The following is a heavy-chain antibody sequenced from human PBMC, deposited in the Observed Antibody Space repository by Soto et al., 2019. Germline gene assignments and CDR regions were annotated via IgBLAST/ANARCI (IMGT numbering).Heavy chain of an antibody. J-gene: IGHJ1*01. Sequence: PGGSLRVSCAASGFTFSSYAMSWVRQAPGKGLEWVSAISGSGGSTYYADSVKGRFTISRDNSKNTLYLQMNSLRAEDTAVYYCAKGPPGIAALTSPSNAEYFQHWGQGTLVTVSS. D-gene: IGHD6-13*01. CDR2: ISGSGGST. CDR3: AKGPPGIAALTSPSNAEYFQH. V-gene: IGHV3-23*01. CDR1: GFTFSSYA.